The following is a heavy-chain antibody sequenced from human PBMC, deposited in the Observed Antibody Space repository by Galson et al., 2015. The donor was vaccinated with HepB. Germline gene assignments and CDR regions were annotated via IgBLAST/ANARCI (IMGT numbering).Heavy chain of an antibody. CDR1: GFTFSSYA. CDR2: ISYDGSNK. CDR3: ARDQVAARLSRGYYYYYGMDV. D-gene: IGHD6-6*01. J-gene: IGHJ6*02. Sequence: SLRLSCAASGFTFSSYAMHWVRQAPGKGLEWVAVISYDGSNKYYADSVKGRFTISRDNSKNTLYLQMNSLRAEDTAVYYCARDQVAARLSRGYYYYYGMDVWGQGTTVTVSS. V-gene: IGHV3-30*04.